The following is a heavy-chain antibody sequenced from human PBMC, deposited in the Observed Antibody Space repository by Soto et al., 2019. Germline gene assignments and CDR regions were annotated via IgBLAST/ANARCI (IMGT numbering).Heavy chain of an antibody. CDR1: GGSFNSGSYS. CDR2: VYHTGRT. CDR3: ARDFAYFDS. J-gene: IGHJ4*02. Sequence: VXLTCTPSGGSFNSGSYSWSWIRQPPGKGLEWIGYVYHTGRTSYNPSLKIRVSISMDTSKNQFSLNLDSVTAADTAVYFCARDFAYFDSWGQGTLVTVSS. V-gene: IGHV4-61*01. D-gene: IGHD3-3*01.